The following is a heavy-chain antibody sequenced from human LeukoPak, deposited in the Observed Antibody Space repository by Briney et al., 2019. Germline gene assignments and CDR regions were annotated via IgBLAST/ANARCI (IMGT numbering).Heavy chain of an antibody. Sequence: ASVKVSCKASGGTFSKYAINWLRQAPGQGFQWMGGIIPFFGTKNYAQKFRARVTFSADDSTTTAYMELSSLRSEDTAVYYCARGSPLIPDIWGQGTMVTVSS. CDR2: IIPFFGTK. CDR1: GGTFSKYA. V-gene: IGHV1-69*13. J-gene: IGHJ3*02. D-gene: IGHD2-21*01. CDR3: ARGSPLIPDI.